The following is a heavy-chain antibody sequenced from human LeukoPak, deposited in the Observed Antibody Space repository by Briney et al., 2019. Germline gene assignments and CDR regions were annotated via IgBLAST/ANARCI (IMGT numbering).Heavy chain of an antibody. CDR3: AKGGYLSSGYYGDYFDY. CDR1: GFTFSSYW. Sequence: GGSLRLSCAASGFTFSSYWMHWVRQAPGKGLEWVSGISWNSGSIDYADSVKGRFTISRDNAKNSLYLQMNSLRAEDTALYYCAKGGYLSSGYYGDYFDYWGQGTLVTVSS. V-gene: IGHV3-9*01. J-gene: IGHJ4*02. D-gene: IGHD3-22*01. CDR2: ISWNSGSI.